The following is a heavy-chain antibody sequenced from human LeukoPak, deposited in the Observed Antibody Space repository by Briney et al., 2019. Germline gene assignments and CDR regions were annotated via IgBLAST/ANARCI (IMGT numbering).Heavy chain of an antibody. CDR1: GGSISSSSYY. J-gene: IGHJ6*03. Sequence: SETLSLTCTVSGGSISSSSYYWGWIRQPPGKGLEWIGSIYYSGSTYYNPSLKSRVTISVDTSKNQFSLKLSSVTAADTAVYYCARDATGGFGVGSNYYMDVWGKGTTVTVSS. CDR3: ARDATGGFGVGSNYYMDV. CDR2: IYYSGST. V-gene: IGHV4-39*07. D-gene: IGHD3-3*01.